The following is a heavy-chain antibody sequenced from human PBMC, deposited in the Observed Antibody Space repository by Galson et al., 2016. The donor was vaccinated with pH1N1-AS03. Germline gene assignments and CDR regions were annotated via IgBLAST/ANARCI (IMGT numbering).Heavy chain of an antibody. CDR2: VSHAGRT. Sequence: TLSLTRAVSGDSLRTSNWWRWVRKPPGKGLEWIGEVSHAGRTNYSPSLKSRVTLSLDKSKNQFSLQLTSVTAADTAVSYCARDVLPYSLGLDVWGQGTTVTVSS. D-gene: IGHD5-18*01. J-gene: IGHJ6*02. CDR3: ARDVLPYSLGLDV. CDR1: GDSLRTSNW. V-gene: IGHV4-4*02.